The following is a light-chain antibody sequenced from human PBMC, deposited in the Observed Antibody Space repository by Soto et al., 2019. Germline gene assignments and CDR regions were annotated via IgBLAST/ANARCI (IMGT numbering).Light chain of an antibody. CDR3: GTWDSSLSAGV. CDR2: DNN. Sequence: QAVVTQPPSVSAAPGQKVTISCSGSSSNIGSNYVSWYQQLPGTAPKLLIYDNNKRPSGIPDRFSASKSGTSATLGITGLQTGDEADYYCGTWDSSLSAGVFGGGTKLTVL. J-gene: IGLJ2*01. CDR1: SSNIGSNY. V-gene: IGLV1-51*01.